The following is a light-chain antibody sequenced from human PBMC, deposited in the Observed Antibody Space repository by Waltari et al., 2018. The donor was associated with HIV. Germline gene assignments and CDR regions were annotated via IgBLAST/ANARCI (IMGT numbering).Light chain of an antibody. J-gene: IGLJ3*02. V-gene: IGLV1-40*01. CDR2: CNV. CDR1: RTNIGAGYA. Sequence: QSVPTQPPSASGAPGQRVTIPCTGSRTNIGAGYAVHWYQQLPGTAPKLLIFCNVNRPSGGPDRFSGSKSGTSASLAITGLQAEDEADFYCQSYDTSLGGCVFGGGTKLTVL. CDR3: QSYDTSLGGCV.